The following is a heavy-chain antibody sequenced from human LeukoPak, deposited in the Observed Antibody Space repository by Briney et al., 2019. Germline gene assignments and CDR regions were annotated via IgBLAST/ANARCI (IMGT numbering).Heavy chain of an antibody. CDR3: DPHDSSSHF. V-gene: IGHV3-30-3*01. D-gene: IGHD6-6*01. J-gene: IGHJ4*02. CDR2: ISSDGSNK. CDR1: GFIFSSYH. Sequence: GGSLRLSCAATGFIFSSYHMHWVRQAPGKGLQWVAFISSDGSNKYYADSVKGRFTISRDNSKNTLYLQMNSLGDEDTAVYYCDPHDSSSHFWGQGTLVTVPS.